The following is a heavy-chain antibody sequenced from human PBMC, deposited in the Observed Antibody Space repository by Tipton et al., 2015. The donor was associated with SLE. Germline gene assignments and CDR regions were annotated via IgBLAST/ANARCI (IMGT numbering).Heavy chain of an antibody. CDR1: GYTFTDFG. Sequence: QSGPEVKKPGASVTVSCQASGYTFTDFGVTWVRQAPGQGLEWVGWISAYNGKTNYGQMVEGRVTMSTDSSTSKAFMELRSLRSDATAVYYCAKIFRSTRTWNRIGRYFGMDVWGQGTTVSVSS. CDR3: AKIFRSTRTWNRIGRYFGMDV. J-gene: IGHJ6*02. D-gene: IGHD1-1*01. V-gene: IGHV1-18*01. CDR2: ISAYNGKT.